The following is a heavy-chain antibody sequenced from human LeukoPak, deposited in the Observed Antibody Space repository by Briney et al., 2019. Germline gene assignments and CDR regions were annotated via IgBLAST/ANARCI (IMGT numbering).Heavy chain of an antibody. CDR1: GYTFTSYD. D-gene: IGHD7-27*01. V-gene: IGHV1-8*01. J-gene: IGHJ2*01. CDR2: MNPNSGNT. CDR3: AARERHWGSPWYFDL. Sequence: ASVEVSCKASGYTFTSYDINWVRQATGQGLEWMGWMNPNSGNTGYAQKFQGRVTMTRNTSISTAYMELSSLRSEDTAVYYCAARERHWGSPWYFDLWGRGTLVAVSS.